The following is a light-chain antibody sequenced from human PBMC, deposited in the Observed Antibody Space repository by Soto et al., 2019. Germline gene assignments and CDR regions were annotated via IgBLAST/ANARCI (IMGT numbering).Light chain of an antibody. V-gene: IGKV1-17*01. J-gene: IGKJ1*01. Sequence: DIQMTQSPSSLSASVGDRVTITFRASQDIRSDLGWYQQKPGRAPKRLMFAASRLQSGVPSRFSGRGSGTEFTLTISSLQPEDFATYHGLQHNTYPRAFDQGTKVEVK. CDR2: AAS. CDR1: QDIRSD. CDR3: LQHNTYPRA.